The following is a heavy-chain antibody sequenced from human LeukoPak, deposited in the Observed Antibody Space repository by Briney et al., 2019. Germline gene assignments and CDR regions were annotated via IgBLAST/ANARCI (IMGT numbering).Heavy chain of an antibody. CDR3: ARSGRGTYYYFDL. J-gene: IGHJ4*02. V-gene: IGHV1-18*01. CDR1: GYTFTSYG. D-gene: IGHD5-12*01. CDR2: ISGYSGNT. Sequence: ASVKVSCKASGYTFTSYGISWVRQAPGQGLEWMGWISGYSGNTNYAQKFLGRVSMTADTSTSTAYMELRSLTSDDTAVYYCARSGRGTYYYFDLWGQGTLVTVSS.